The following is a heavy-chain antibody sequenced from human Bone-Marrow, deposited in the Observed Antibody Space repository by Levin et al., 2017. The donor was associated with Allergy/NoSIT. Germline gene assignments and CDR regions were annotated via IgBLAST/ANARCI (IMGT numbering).Heavy chain of an antibody. J-gene: IGHJ6*02. CDR2: ISYDGSNK. V-gene: IGHV3-30*18. CDR3: AKDLVGATGGSYYGMDV. CDR1: GFTFSSYG. D-gene: IGHD1-26*01. Sequence: GGSLRLSCAASGFTFSSYGMHWVRQAPGKGLEWVAVISYDGSNKYYADSVKGRFTISRDNSKNTLYLQMNSLRAEDTAVYYCAKDLVGATGGSYYGMDVWGQGTTVTVSS.